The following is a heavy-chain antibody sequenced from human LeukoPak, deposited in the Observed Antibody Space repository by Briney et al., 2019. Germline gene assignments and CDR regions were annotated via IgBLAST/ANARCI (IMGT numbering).Heavy chain of an antibody. CDR2: ISDSGGST. V-gene: IGHV3-23*01. CDR1: GSTFSDYY. D-gene: IGHD3-10*01. J-gene: IGHJ6*04. Sequence: GGSLRLSCAASGSTFSDYYMSWIRQAPGKGLEWVSAISDSGGSTYYADSVKGRFTISRDNSKNTLYLQMNSLRAEDTAVYYCANGVVRGFIKNGMDVWGKGTTVTVSS. CDR3: ANGVVRGFIKNGMDV.